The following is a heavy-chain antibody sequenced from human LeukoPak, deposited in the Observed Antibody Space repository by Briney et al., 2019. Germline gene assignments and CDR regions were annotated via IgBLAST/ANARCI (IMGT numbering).Heavy chain of an antibody. D-gene: IGHD4-17*01. CDR1: SGSFSGYY. V-gene: IGHV4-34*01. Sequence: SETLSLTCGVYSGSFSGYYWSWIRQPPGKGLEWIGEIDHSGSTNYNPSLKSRVTTSVDTSKSQFSLKLSSVTAADTAVYYCARDRGDTYDWGQGTLSPSPQ. CDR2: IDHSGST. CDR3: ARDRGDTYD. J-gene: IGHJ4*02.